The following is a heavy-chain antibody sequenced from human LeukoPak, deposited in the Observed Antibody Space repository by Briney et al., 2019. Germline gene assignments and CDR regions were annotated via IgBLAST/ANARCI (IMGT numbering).Heavy chain of an antibody. D-gene: IGHD2-21*01. V-gene: IGHV4-4*02. CDR1: GGSITSNH. CDR3: ARHGGHYQSDD. Sequence: NPSETLSLTCTVSGGSITSNHWSWVRQPPGKGLEWIGQVRHSGGTSYNPSLRSRVTISIDKSENQFSLKLNSVTAADTAVYYCARHGGHYQSDDWGQGTLVTVSS. J-gene: IGHJ4*02. CDR2: VRHSGGT.